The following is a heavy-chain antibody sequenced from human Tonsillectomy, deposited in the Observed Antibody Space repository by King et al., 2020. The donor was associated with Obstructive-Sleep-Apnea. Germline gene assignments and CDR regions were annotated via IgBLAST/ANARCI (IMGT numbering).Heavy chain of an antibody. CDR1: GFTGSGYW. CDR2: INSDGSST. V-gene: IGHV3-74*01. J-gene: IGHJ6*02. CDR3: ARGGGHYYYYYGLDV. D-gene: IGHD3-16*01. Sequence: VQLVESGGGLIQPGGSLRLSCAASGFTGSGYWMHWVRQAPGKGLVWVSRINSDGSSTTYADSVKGRFTISRDNAKNTLYLQMNSLRAEDTAVYYCARGGGHYYYYYGLDVWGQGTTVTVSS.